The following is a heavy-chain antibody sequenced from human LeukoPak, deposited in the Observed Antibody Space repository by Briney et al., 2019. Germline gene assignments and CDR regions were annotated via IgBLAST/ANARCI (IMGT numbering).Heavy chain of an antibody. J-gene: IGHJ5*02. CDR2: IYYSGST. CDR1: GGSISSYY. V-gene: IGHV4-59*08. D-gene: IGHD3-10*01. CDR3: ARLDVGWGSSPYNWFDP. Sequence: SETLSLTCTVSGGSISSYYWSWIRQPPGKGLEWIGYIYYSGSTNYNPSLKSRVTISADTSKNQFSLKLSSVTAADTAVYYCARLDVGWGSSPYNWFDPWGQGTLVTVSS.